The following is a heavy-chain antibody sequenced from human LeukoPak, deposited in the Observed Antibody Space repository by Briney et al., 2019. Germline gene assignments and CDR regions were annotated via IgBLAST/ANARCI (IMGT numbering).Heavy chain of an antibody. Sequence: PGGSLRLSCAASGFTFSSYSMNWVRQAPGKGLEWVSSISSSSSYIYYADSVKGRFTICRDNAKNSPYLQLNSLSAEDTAVYYCASEPAAVAGPIGDYWGQGTLVSVST. CDR2: ISSSSSYI. J-gene: IGHJ4*02. D-gene: IGHD6-19*01. CDR1: GFTFSSYS. CDR3: ASEPAAVAGPIGDY. V-gene: IGHV3-21*01.